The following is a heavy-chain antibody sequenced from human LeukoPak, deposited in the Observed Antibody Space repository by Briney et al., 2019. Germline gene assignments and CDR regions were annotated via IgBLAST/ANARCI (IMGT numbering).Heavy chain of an antibody. Sequence: QTGGSLRLSCAASGFTFSNYAMNWVRQAPGKGLEWVSGISGRGGNTYYADSVKGRFTISRDNSKNTLYLQRNSLRADDTAIYYCAKRKGGHGSGSFDYWGQGTVVTVSS. CDR2: ISGRGGNT. V-gene: IGHV3-23*01. CDR3: AKRKGGHGSGSFDY. J-gene: IGHJ4*02. D-gene: IGHD3-10*01. CDR1: GFTFSNYA.